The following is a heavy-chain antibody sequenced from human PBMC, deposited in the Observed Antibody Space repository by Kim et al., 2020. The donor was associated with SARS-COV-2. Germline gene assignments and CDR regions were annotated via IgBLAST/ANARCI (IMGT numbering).Heavy chain of an antibody. V-gene: IGHV4-34*01. CDR2: INHSGRT. CDR3: ARRLSNTSGWGSHYCDL. Sequence: SETLSLTCAVYGGSFSGYYWSWIRQPPGKGLEWIGEINHSGRTNYNPSLKSRVTISVDTSKNQFSLKRTSVTAADAALYFCARRLSNTSGWGSHYCDLWGQGILVTGSS. D-gene: IGHD3-10*01. CDR1: GGSFSGYY. J-gene: IGHJ1*01.